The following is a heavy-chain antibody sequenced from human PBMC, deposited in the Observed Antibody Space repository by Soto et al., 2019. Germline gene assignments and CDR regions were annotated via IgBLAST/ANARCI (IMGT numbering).Heavy chain of an antibody. Sequence: GGSLRLSCAASGFTFSSYGMHWVRQAPGKGLEWVAVISYDGSNKYYADSVKGRFTISRDNSKNTLYLQMNSLRAEDTAVYYCAKDPDYDWGQGTLVTVSS. CDR3: AKDPDYD. CDR1: GFTFSSYG. CDR2: ISYDGSNK. D-gene: IGHD4-17*01. V-gene: IGHV3-30*18. J-gene: IGHJ4*02.